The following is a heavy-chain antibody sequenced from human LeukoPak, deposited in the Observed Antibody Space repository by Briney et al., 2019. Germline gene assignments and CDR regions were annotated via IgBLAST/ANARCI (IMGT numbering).Heavy chain of an antibody. J-gene: IGHJ4*02. CDR3: VVGGSPGY. CDR1: GLAFSAYK. V-gene: IGHV3-74*01. CDR2: ISTDGYTT. Sequence: GGSLRLSCAAPGLAFSAYKMHWVRQAPRKGLVWVSRISTDGYTTDYADFVQGRFTASRDSTKNTWSLEMNSLRAEDTAVYYCVVGGSPGYWGQGTLVTVSS. D-gene: IGHD2-15*01.